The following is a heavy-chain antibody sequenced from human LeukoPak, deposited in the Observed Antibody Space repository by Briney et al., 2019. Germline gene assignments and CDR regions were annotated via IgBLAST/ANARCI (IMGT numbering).Heavy chain of an antibody. V-gene: IGHV4-59*08. D-gene: IGHD3-3*01. CDR3: ARQRFLEWYFDY. Sequence: PSETLSLTCTVSGGSISSYYWSWIRQTPGKGLEWIGYIYYSGSTNYNPSLKSRVTISVDTSKNQFSLKLRSVTAADTAVYYCARQRFLEWYFDYWGQGTLVTVSS. CDR1: GGSISSYY. CDR2: IYYSGST. J-gene: IGHJ4*02.